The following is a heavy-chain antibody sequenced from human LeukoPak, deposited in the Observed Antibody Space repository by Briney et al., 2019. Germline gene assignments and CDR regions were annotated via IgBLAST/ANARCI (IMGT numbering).Heavy chain of an antibody. CDR2: SGST. CDR1: GYSISSGYY. CDR3: ASEIVGTIAFDY. Sequence: SETLSLTCTVSGYSISSGYYWGWIRQPPGKGLEWIGSGSTYYNPSLKSRVTISVDTSKNQFSLKLTSVTAADAAVYYCASEIVGTIAFDYWGQGTLVAVSS. J-gene: IGHJ4*02. V-gene: IGHV4-38-2*02. D-gene: IGHD5-12*01.